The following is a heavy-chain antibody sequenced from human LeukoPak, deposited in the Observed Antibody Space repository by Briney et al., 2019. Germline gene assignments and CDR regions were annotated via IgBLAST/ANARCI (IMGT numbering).Heavy chain of an antibody. CDR1: GYIFPNFY. Sequence: ASVKVSCKASGYIFPNFYMHWVRQAPGQGLEWMGWINPYSGGTEYPQRFQGRVTLTRDTSISTAYMELTRLTSDDTAIYYCARGYRFGGIIYFDYWGQGALVTVPS. CDR3: ARGYRFGGIIYFDY. D-gene: IGHD3-10*01. CDR2: INPYSGGT. V-gene: IGHV1-2*02. J-gene: IGHJ4*02.